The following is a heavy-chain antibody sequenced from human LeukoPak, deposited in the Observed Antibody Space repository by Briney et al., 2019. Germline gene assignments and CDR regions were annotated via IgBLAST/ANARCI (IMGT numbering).Heavy chain of an antibody. D-gene: IGHD6-13*01. J-gene: IGHJ4*02. V-gene: IGHV3-30-3*01. Sequence: PGGSLRLSCAASGFTFSSYAMHWVRQAPGKGLEWVAVISYDGSNKYYADSVKGRFTISRDNSKNTLYLQMNSLRAEDTAVYYCARGKQDFDNWGQGTAVTVSS. CDR1: GFTFSSYA. CDR3: ARGKQDFDN. CDR2: ISYDGSNK.